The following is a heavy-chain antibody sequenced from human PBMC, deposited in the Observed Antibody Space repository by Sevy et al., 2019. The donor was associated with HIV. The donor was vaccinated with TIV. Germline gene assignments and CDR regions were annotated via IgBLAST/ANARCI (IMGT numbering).Heavy chain of an antibody. CDR3: AGRLRYFDY. CDR2: IYHSGST. Sequence: SETLSLTCAVSGYSISSGYYWGWIRQPPGKGLEWIGSIYHSGSTYYNPSLKSRVTISVDTSKNQFSLKLSSVTAADTAVYYCAGRLRYFDYWGQGTLVTVSS. J-gene: IGHJ4*02. CDR1: GYSISSGYY. V-gene: IGHV4-38-2*01.